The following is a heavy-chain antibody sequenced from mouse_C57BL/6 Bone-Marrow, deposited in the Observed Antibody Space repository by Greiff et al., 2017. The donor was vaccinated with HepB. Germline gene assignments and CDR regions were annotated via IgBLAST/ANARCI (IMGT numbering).Heavy chain of an antibody. Sequence: VQLKESGAELVRPGASVKLSCTASGFNIKDDYMHWVKQRPEQGLEWIGWIDPENGDTEYASKFQGKATITADTSSNTAYLQLSSLTSEDAAVYYCTAYYYGSSYEAMDYWGQGTSVTVSS. J-gene: IGHJ4*01. V-gene: IGHV14-4*01. CDR2: IDPENGDT. CDR1: GFNIKDDY. CDR3: TAYYYGSSYEAMDY. D-gene: IGHD1-1*01.